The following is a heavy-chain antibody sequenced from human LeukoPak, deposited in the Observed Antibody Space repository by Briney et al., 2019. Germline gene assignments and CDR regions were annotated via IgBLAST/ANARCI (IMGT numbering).Heavy chain of an antibody. CDR2: IKQDGSEK. CDR3: AREQGQWLRD. J-gene: IGHJ4*02. D-gene: IGHD6-19*01. Sequence: GGSLRLSCAAPGFTFSSYWMSWVRQAPGKGLEWVANIKQDGSEKYYVDSVKGRFTISRDNAKNSLYLQMNSLRAEDTAVYYCAREQGQWLRDWGQGTLVTVSS. CDR1: GFTFSSYW. V-gene: IGHV3-7*01.